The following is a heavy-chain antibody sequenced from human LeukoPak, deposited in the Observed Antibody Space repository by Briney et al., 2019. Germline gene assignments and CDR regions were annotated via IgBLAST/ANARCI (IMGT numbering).Heavy chain of an antibody. CDR1: GGSISSNNYY. CDR3: AREEGTSGNDAFDI. CDR2: IHNSGST. D-gene: IGHD1-26*01. V-gene: IGHV4-39*07. Sequence: SETLSLTCTVSGGSISSNNYYWGWIRQPPGKGLEWIASIHNSGSTYYNPSLKGRVTISVDTSKNQFSLKLSSVTAADTAVYYCAREEGTSGNDAFDIWGQGTMVTVSS. J-gene: IGHJ3*02.